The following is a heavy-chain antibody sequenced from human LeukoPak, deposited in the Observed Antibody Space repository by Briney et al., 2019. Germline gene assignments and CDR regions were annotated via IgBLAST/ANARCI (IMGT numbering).Heavy chain of an antibody. CDR3: TTVGLRYYYYGMDV. CDR1: GFPFNSYE. CDR2: IKSKTDGGTT. Sequence: GGSLRLSCAASGFPFNSYEMNWVRQAPGKGLEWVGRIKSKTDGGTTDYAAPVKGRFTISRDDSKNTLYLQMNSLKTEDTAVYYCTTVGLRYYYYGMDVWGQGTTVTVSS. V-gene: IGHV3-15*01. J-gene: IGHJ6*02.